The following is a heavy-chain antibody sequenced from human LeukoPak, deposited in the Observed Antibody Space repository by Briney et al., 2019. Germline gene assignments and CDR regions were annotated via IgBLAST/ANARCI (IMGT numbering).Heavy chain of an antibody. CDR2: IRYDGSNE. D-gene: IGHD3-10*01. Sequence: GGSLRLSCAASGFTFSSYGMHWVRQAPGKGLEWVAFIRYDGSNEFYADSVKGRFTISRDNSKNTLYMQMNSLRAEDTAVYYCAKDLYGSGSYQIRLFDYWGQGTLVTVSS. CDR3: AKDLYGSGSYQIRLFDY. V-gene: IGHV3-30*02. J-gene: IGHJ4*02. CDR1: GFTFSSYG.